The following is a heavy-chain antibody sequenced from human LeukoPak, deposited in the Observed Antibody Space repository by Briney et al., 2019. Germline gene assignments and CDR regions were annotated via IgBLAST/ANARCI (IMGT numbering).Heavy chain of an antibody. CDR1: GFTFSDHY. V-gene: IGHV3-72*01. D-gene: IGHD4-17*01. J-gene: IGHJ4*02. Sequence: GGSLRLSCAASGFTFSDHYMDWVRQAPGKGLEWVGRIRHKATSYTTEYAASVRGRFTISRDDSKNSLYLQMNSLKTEDTAVYYCASPAYRDYGYFLYWGQGTLVTVSS. CDR2: IRHKATSYTT. CDR3: ASPAYRDYGYFLY.